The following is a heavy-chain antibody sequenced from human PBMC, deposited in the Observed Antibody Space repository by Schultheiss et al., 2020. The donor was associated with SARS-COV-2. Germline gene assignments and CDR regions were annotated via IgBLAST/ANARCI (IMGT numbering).Heavy chain of an antibody. CDR2: ISAYNGNT. J-gene: IGHJ6*02. Sequence: ASVKVSCQASRYTFTKYFTQWVRQAPGQGLEWMGWISAYNGNTNYAQKLQGRVTMTTDTSTSTAYMELRSLRSDDTAVYYCARMEATSYYYYYGMDVWGQGTTVTVSS. D-gene: IGHD5-12*01. V-gene: IGHV1-18*04. CDR3: ARMEATSYYYYYGMDV. CDR1: RYTFTKYF.